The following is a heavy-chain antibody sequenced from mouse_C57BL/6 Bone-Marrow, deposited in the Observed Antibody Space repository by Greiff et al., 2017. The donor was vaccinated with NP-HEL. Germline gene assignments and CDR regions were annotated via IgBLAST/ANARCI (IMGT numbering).Heavy chain of an antibody. Sequence: DVHLVESGGGLVKPGGSLKLSCAASGFTFSSYAMSWVRQTPEKRLEWVATISDGGSYTYYPDNVKGRFTISRDNAKNNLYLQMSHLKSEDTAMYYCARDRGFITTVVAPFAYWGQGTLVTVSA. D-gene: IGHD1-1*01. CDR3: ARDRGFITTVVAPFAY. CDR2: ISDGGSYT. V-gene: IGHV5-4*01. J-gene: IGHJ3*01. CDR1: GFTFSSYA.